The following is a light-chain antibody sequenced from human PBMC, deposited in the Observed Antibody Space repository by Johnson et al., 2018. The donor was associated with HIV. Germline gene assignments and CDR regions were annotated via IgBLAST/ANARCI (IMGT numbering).Light chain of an antibody. J-gene: IGLJ1*01. CDR3: GTWDSSLSAYV. CDR1: SSNIENNY. Sequence: QSVLTQPPSVSAASGQRVDISCSGSSSNIENNYLSWYQQLPHTAPRLLISDNNKRPSGIPDRFSASKSGPSATLGITGLQTGDEADYYCGTWDSSLSAYVFGTGTKVTVL. V-gene: IGLV1-51*01. CDR2: DNN.